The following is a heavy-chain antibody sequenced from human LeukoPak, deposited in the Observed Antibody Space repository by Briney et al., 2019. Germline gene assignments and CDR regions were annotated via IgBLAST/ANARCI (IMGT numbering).Heavy chain of an antibody. CDR1: GSTVSELS. V-gene: IGHV1-24*01. Sequence: ASVKVSCTVSGSTVSELSVNWVRQSPGQRDGGRGGFDPEGGKTIYAQKFQGRVTMTVDTSTDTAYMELSSLRAEDTAVYYCATASRSHYADYNLDYWGQGTLVTVSS. J-gene: IGHJ4*02. D-gene: IGHD4-17*01. CDR2: FDPEGGKT. CDR3: ATASRSHYADYNLDY.